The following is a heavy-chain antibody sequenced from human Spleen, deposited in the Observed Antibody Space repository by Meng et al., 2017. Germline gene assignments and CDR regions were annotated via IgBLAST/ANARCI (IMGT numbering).Heavy chain of an antibody. Sequence: QVRVLESGGGVKKTVASGKVSCKPSGYNFPDYWLHWVRRAPGQGLEWMGRIDPKSGDTHYAQRFQGRVTMTGDTSISTAYMELSGLRSDDTAMYYCARDEDISAAGKLFGDYWGQGTLVTV. CDR1: GYNFPDYW. D-gene: IGHD6-13*01. V-gene: IGHV1-2*06. CDR3: ARDEDISAAGKLFGDY. J-gene: IGHJ4*02. CDR2: IDPKSGDT.